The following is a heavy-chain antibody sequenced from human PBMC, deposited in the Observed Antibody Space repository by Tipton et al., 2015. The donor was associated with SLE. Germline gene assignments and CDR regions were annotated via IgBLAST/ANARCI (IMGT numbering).Heavy chain of an antibody. CDR1: GFTFSSYS. D-gene: IGHD1-1*01. Sequence: SLRLSCAASGFTFSSYSMHWVRQAPGKGLEWAAVVSYDGTFNYYAASVKDRFTVSRDNSKSTLFLQMNSLRPEDTALYYCVRGDDDASGGAESHWGQGTLVTVSS. CDR3: VRGDDDASGGAESH. J-gene: IGHJ4*02. V-gene: IGHV3-30*04. CDR2: VSYDGTFN.